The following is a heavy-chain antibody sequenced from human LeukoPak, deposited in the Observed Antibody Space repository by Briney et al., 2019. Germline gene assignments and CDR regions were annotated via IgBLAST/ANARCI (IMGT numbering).Heavy chain of an antibody. CDR3: ARRSVAGATTGYYYDS. CDR1: GFTFSNAW. J-gene: IGHJ4*02. Sequence: GGSLRLSCAASGFTFSNAWMSWVRQAPGKGLEWVSAISGRGGSTYYADSVKGRFTISRDNAKNSVYLQMSSLRVDDTAFYYCARRSVAGATTGYYYDSWGQGTLVTVSS. V-gene: IGHV3-23*01. CDR2: ISGRGGST. D-gene: IGHD1-26*01.